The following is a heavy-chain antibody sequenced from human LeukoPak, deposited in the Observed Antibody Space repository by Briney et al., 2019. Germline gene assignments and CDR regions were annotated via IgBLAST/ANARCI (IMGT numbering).Heavy chain of an antibody. Sequence: GGSLRLSCAASGFIFSSYAMSWVRQAPGKGLEWVSTISGSGGSTYYADSVKGRFTISRDNSKNTVYLQMNSLRAEDTAVYYCAKDPSCINDVCHGDFDYWGQGTLVTVSS. D-gene: IGHD2-8*01. J-gene: IGHJ4*02. CDR3: AKDPSCINDVCHGDFDY. CDR2: ISGSGGST. V-gene: IGHV3-23*01. CDR1: GFIFSSYA.